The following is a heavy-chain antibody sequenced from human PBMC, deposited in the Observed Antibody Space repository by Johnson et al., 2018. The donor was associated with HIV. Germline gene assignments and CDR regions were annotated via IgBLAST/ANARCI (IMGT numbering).Heavy chain of an antibody. CDR2: INWNGGST. CDR1: GFTFDDYG. D-gene: IGHD1-7*01. Sequence: VQLVESGGGLIQPGGSLRLSCAASGFTFDDYGMSWVRQAPGKGLAWVSGINWNGGSTGYADSVKGRFTISRDNAKNSLYLQMNSLRAEDTALYYCAKDIQAGTHDAFDIWGQGTMVTVSS. V-gene: IGHV3-20*04. CDR3: AKDIQAGTHDAFDI. J-gene: IGHJ3*02.